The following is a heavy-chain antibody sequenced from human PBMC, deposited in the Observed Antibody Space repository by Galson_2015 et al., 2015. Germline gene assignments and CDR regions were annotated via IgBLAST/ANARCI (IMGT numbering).Heavy chain of an antibody. Sequence: SLRLSCAASGFTFDDYAMHWVRQAPGKGLEWVSGISWNSGSIGYADSVKGRFTISRDNSKNTLYLQMNSLRAEDTAVYYCATCPYYYDSSGYYWPPIDYWGQGTLVTVSS. CDR1: GFTFDDYA. J-gene: IGHJ4*02. CDR2: ISWNSGSI. V-gene: IGHV3-9*01. D-gene: IGHD3-22*01. CDR3: ATCPYYYDSSGYYWPPIDY.